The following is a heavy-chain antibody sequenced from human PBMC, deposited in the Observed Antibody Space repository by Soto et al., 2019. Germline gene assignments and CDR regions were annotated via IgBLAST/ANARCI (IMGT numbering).Heavy chain of an antibody. CDR2: IGEDGSKK. V-gene: IGHV3-7*05. Sequence: EVQLVESGGGLVQPGGSLRLSCAASGFTFSRYWMAWVRQAPGKGLEWVANIGEDGSKKYHLDSVKGRFTISRDNAKNSLYLQMSSLRAEDTAVYYCARDFMWPSGSSGCFFDYWGQGTLVTVSS. J-gene: IGHJ4*02. CDR1: GFTFSRYW. D-gene: IGHD2-15*01. CDR3: ARDFMWPSGSSGCFFDY.